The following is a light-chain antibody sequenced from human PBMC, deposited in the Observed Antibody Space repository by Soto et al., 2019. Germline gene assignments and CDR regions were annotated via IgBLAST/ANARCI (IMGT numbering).Light chain of an antibody. Sequence: EILMTQSPATLSVSPGERATLSCSASQSVSPNVAWYQQRPGQAPRLLIYGASTRATGISGRFSGSGSGTEFTLTISSLESEDFAVYYCQQYYTWPSFGQGTRLEIK. CDR2: GAS. CDR3: QQYYTWPS. V-gene: IGKV3-15*01. J-gene: IGKJ5*01. CDR1: QSVSPN.